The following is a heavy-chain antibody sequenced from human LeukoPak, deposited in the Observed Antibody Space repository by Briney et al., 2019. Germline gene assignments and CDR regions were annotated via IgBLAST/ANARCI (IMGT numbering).Heavy chain of an antibody. Sequence: PSQTLSLTRTVSGGSISGGAYYWSWIRQHPGKGLEWIGYMYYSGNSYYNPSLKGRVTISVDTSKNQFSLKLSSVTAADTAVYYCARKTYYDFWSGYYSNWFDPWGQGTLVTVSS. CDR2: MYYSGNS. J-gene: IGHJ5*02. D-gene: IGHD3-3*01. V-gene: IGHV4-31*03. CDR3: ARKTYYDFWSGYYSNWFDP. CDR1: GGSISGGAYY.